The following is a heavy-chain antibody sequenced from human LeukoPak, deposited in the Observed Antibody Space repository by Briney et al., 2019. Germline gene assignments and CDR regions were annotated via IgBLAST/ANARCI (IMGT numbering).Heavy chain of an antibody. CDR1: GFTISSYG. V-gene: IGHV3-30*02. Sequence: PGGSLRLSCAASGFTISSYGMHWVRQAPGKGLEWVTFIRYDGANKYYADSVKGRFTISRDNAKNSLYLQMNSLRAEDTAVYYCARDGGGGSSGWYYFDYWGQGTLVTVSS. CDR2: IRYDGANK. D-gene: IGHD6-19*01. CDR3: ARDGGGGSSGWYYFDY. J-gene: IGHJ4*02.